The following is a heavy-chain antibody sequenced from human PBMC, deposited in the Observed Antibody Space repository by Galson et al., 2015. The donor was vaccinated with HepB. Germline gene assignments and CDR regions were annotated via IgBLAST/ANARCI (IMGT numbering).Heavy chain of an antibody. Sequence: QSGAEVKKPGESLKISCKASGYSFTSHWIAWVRQTPGKGLEWMGTIYPADSDTRYSPSFQGQVTISIGKSTTTAYLQWSSLKASDTAIYFCARRYDASGPPDYYYYGMDVWGQGTTATVSS. CDR2: IYPADSDT. V-gene: IGHV5-51*03. D-gene: IGHD3-10*01. CDR1: GYSFTSHW. J-gene: IGHJ6*02. CDR3: ARRYDASGPPDYYYYGMDV.